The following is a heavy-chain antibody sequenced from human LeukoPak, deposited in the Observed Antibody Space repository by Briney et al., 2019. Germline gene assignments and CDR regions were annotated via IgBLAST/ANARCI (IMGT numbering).Heavy chain of an antibody. CDR3: ARRPSYTAMVMFDY. CDR1: GGSISSSSYY. D-gene: IGHD5-18*01. Sequence: SETLSLTCTVSGGSISSSSYYWGWIRQPPGKGLEWIGSIYYSGSAYYNPSLKSRVTISVDTSKNQFSLKLSSVTAADTAVYYCARRPSYTAMVMFDYWGQGTLVTVSS. J-gene: IGHJ4*02. V-gene: IGHV4-39*01. CDR2: IYYSGSA.